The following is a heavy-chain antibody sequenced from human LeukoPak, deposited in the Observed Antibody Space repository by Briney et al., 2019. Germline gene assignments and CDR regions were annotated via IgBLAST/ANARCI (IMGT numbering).Heavy chain of an antibody. CDR2: IYPGDSDT. CDR3: ARLRAGYSSSFDY. D-gene: IGHD6-6*01. J-gene: IGHJ4*02. V-gene: IGHV5-51*01. CDR1: GYTFTSYW. Sequence: ASVKVSCKASGYTFTSYWIGWVRQMPGKGLEWMGIIYPGDSDTRYSPSFQGQVTISADKSISTAYLQWSSLKASDTAMYYCARLRAGYSSSFDYWGQGTLVTVSS.